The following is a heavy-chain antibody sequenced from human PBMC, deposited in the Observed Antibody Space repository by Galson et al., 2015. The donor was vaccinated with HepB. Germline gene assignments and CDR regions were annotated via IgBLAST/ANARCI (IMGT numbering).Heavy chain of an antibody. Sequence: SLRLSCAVSGFSFSNSAMTWVRQAPGRGLEWISGISISGRNTYYADSGKGRFTISRDNSKKTVFLQMNSLRAEDTAVYYCAKEEVPNDYWGQGTLVTVSS. CDR2: ISISGRNT. CDR1: GFSFSNSA. D-gene: IGHD4/OR15-4a*01. J-gene: IGHJ4*02. CDR3: AKEEVPNDY. V-gene: IGHV3-23*01.